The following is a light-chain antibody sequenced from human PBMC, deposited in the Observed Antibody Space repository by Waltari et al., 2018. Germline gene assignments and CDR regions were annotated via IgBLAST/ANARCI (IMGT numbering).Light chain of an antibody. CDR3: QQYRNLWT. J-gene: IGKJ1*01. V-gene: IGKV1-5*03. Sequence: DIQMTQSPSTLSASMGDRVTITCRASQSLSNWLSWYQQTPGKAPKVLIYKASTLESGVPSSFSGCGSGTEFTITISSLEPDDFATYYCQQYRNLWTFGQGTKVEIK. CDR2: KAS. CDR1: QSLSNW.